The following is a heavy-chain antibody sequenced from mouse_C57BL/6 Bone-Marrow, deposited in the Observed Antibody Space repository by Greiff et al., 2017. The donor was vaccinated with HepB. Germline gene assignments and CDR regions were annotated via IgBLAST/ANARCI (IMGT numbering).Heavy chain of an antibody. CDR3: ARGYSNSFAY. V-gene: IGHV5-17*01. Sequence: EVHLVESGGGLVKPGGSLKLSCAASGFTFSDYGMHWVRQAPEKGLEWVAYISSGSSTIYYADTVKGRFTISRDNAKNTLFLQMNSLRSEDTAMYYCARGYSNSFAYWGQVTLVTVSA. CDR2: ISSGSSTI. D-gene: IGHD2-5*01. J-gene: IGHJ3*01. CDR1: GFTFSDYG.